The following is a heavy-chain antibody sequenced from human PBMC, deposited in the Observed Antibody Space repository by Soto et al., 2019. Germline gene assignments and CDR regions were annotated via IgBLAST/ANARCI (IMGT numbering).Heavy chain of an antibody. CDR2: VSYDGSDE. V-gene: IGHV3-30*18. D-gene: IGHD5-18*01. Sequence: QLVESGGGVVQPGRSLRLSCAASGFTFSSYAMHWVRQAPGKGLEWVAVVSYDGSDEYYTESVKGRFTVSRDNSKNTLYLQMSSLRGEDTAVYYCAKDRFRDTDSLDYWGQGSLVTVSS. CDR1: GFTFSSYA. CDR3: AKDRFRDTDSLDY. J-gene: IGHJ4*02.